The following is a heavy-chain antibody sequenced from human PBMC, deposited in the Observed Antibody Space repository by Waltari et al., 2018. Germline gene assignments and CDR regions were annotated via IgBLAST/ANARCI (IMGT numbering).Heavy chain of an antibody. J-gene: IGHJ4*02. D-gene: IGHD3-3*01. CDR1: GYTFTSYA. V-gene: IGHV1-3*01. Sequence: QVQLVQSGAEVKKPGASVKVSCKASGYTFTSYAMHCVRQAPGQRLEWMGWINAGNGNTKYSQKFQGRVTITRDTSASTAYMELSSLRSEDTAVYYCARDPPRFLEWFMPFDYWGQGTLVTVSS. CDR3: ARDPPRFLEWFMPFDY. CDR2: INAGNGNT.